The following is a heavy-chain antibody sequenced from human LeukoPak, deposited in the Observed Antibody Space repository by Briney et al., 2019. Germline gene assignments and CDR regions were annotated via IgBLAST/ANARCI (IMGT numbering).Heavy chain of an antibody. V-gene: IGHV3-7*01. CDR3: AKDPPNYYDSSAVGRGRAFDI. CDR2: IKQDGSEE. D-gene: IGHD3-22*01. Sequence: PGGSLRLSCAASGFIFKSYWMSWVRQAPGKGLEWVANIKQDGSEENYVDSVRGRFTISRDNSKNTLYLQMNSLRAEDTAVYYCAKDPPNYYDSSAVGRGRAFDIWGQGTMVTVSS. CDR1: GFIFKSYW. J-gene: IGHJ3*02.